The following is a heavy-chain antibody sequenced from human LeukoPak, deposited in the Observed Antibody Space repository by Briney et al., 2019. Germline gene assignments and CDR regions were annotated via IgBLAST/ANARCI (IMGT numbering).Heavy chain of an antibody. V-gene: IGHV6-1*01. D-gene: IGHD1-26*01. CDR2: TYYRSKWHN. CDR1: GDSLSSNNAA. Sequence: SQTLSLTCAISGDSLSSNNAAGNSIRQSRSRGLEWLGRTYYRSKWHNDYAIPLTSRITDNPDTSRNQSSLQLTSVTPEDTAVYFCARGGGYSFDLWGQGTLVSLST. J-gene: IGHJ4*02. CDR3: ARGGGYSFDL.